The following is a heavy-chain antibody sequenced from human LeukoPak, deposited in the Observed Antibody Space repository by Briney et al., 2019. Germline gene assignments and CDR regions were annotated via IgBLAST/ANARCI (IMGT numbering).Heavy chain of an antibody. D-gene: IGHD1-26*01. Sequence: GGSLRLSCAASGFTVSSNYIHWVRQAPGKGLEWVSVIYSGGSTYYADSVKGRFSVSRHNSRNTLYLQMDSLRAEDTAVYYCARGLGKVGERNGPAVDIWGQGTMVTVSS. CDR3: ARGLGKVGERNGPAVDI. CDR1: GFTVSSNY. V-gene: IGHV3-53*04. J-gene: IGHJ3*02. CDR2: IYSGGST.